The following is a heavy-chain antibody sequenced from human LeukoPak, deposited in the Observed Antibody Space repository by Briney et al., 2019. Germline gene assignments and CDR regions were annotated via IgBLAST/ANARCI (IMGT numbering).Heavy chain of an antibody. D-gene: IGHD6-25*01. CDR3: ARERPLRY. CDR1: GFTYTNYW. Sequence: PGGSLRLSCAASGFTYTNYWMTWVRQAPGKGLEWVANINQDGSEEYYVDSVKGRFTVSRDNAKKSAYLQMSSLRAEDTAVYYCARERPLRYWGQGTLVTVSS. J-gene: IGHJ4*02. V-gene: IGHV3-7*04. CDR2: INQDGSEE.